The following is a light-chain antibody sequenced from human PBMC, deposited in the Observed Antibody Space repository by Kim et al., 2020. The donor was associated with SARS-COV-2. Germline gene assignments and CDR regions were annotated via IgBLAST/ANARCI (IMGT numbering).Light chain of an antibody. V-gene: IGLV2-14*03. J-gene: IGLJ1*01. Sequence: QSALTQPASVSGSPGQSITISCTGTSSDVGGFNYVSWYHQHPGKAPKLMIYDVSNRPSGVSNRFSGSKSGNTASLTISGLQPEDEADYYCSSYTSSSTYVFGPGTTVTVL. CDR2: DVS. CDR3: SSYTSSSTYV. CDR1: SSDVGGFNY.